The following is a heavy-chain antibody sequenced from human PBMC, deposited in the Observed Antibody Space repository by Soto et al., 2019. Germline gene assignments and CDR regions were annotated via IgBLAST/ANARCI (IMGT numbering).Heavy chain of an antibody. CDR1: GFTCSNAW. D-gene: IGHD6-13*01. CDR2: IKSKTDGGTT. J-gene: IGHJ3*02. V-gene: IGHV3-15*07. CDR3: TTASSARYSSSWSDAFDI. Sequence: PGGSLRLSCAASGFTCSNAWMNWVRQAPGKGLEWVGRIKSKTDGGTTDYAAPVKGRFTISRDDSKNTLYLQMNSLKTEDTAVYYCTTASSARYSSSWSDAFDIWGQGTMVTVSS.